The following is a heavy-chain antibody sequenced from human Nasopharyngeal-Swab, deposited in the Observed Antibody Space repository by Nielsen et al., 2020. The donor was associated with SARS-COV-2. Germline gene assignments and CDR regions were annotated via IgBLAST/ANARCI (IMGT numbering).Heavy chain of an antibody. CDR3: VKDNLLRAFDL. D-gene: IGHD2-15*01. Sequence: SLKISCAASGFTFDDYAIHWVRQAPGRGLEWVSGISWDSGNIGYADSVKGRFTISRDKAKNSRERQMNSLRAEDTALYYCVKDNLLRAFDLWGQGTMVTVSS. V-gene: IGHV3-9*01. J-gene: IGHJ3*01. CDR1: GFTFDDYA. CDR2: ISWDSGNI.